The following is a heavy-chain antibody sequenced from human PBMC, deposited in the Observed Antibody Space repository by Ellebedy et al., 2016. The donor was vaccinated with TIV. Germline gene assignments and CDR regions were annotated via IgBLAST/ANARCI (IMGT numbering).Heavy chain of an antibody. Sequence: GGSLRLXCAASGFTFSSNYMSWVRQAPGKGLEWVSSISSSSSYIYYADSVKGRFTISRDNAKNSLYLQMNSLRAEDTAVYYCARDLYGSGSYYTYWGQGTLVTVSS. V-gene: IGHV3-21*01. CDR1: GFTFSSNY. J-gene: IGHJ4*02. D-gene: IGHD3-10*01. CDR2: ISSSSSYI. CDR3: ARDLYGSGSYYTY.